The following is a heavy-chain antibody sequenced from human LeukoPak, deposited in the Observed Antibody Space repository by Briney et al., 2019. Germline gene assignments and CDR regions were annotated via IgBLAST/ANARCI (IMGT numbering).Heavy chain of an antibody. V-gene: IGHV1-18*01. CDR2: ISAYNGNT. Sequence: GASVKVSCKGSGYTFSSYGICWGRQAPGQGLEWVWWISAYNGNTNYAQKLQGRVTMTTDTYTSTAYMELRSLRSDDTDVYYCARESSIAVAGTRDYYYYYGMDVWGQGTTVTVSS. J-gene: IGHJ6*02. CDR1: GYTFSSYG. D-gene: IGHD6-19*01. CDR3: ARESSIAVAGTRDYYYYYGMDV.